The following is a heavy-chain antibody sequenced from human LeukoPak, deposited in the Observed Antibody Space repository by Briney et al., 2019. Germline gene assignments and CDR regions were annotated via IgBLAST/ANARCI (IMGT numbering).Heavy chain of an antibody. CDR3: ARDLYGDYAPSWFDP. V-gene: IGHV3-21*01. Sequence: GGSLRLSCAAPGITFSNYNMNWVRQAPGKGLEWISSITSSSSYTFYADSVKGRFTISRDNAKNSLYLQMNSLRAEDTAVYYCARDLYGDYAPSWFDPWGQGTLVTVSS. CDR2: ITSSSSYT. D-gene: IGHD4-17*01. J-gene: IGHJ5*02. CDR1: GITFSNYN.